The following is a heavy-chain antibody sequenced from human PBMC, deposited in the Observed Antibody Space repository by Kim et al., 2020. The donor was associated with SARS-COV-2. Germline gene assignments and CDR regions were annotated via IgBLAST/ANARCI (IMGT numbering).Heavy chain of an antibody. CDR1: GFTFSTNA. J-gene: IGHJ6*02. CDR2: IADDGSYK. D-gene: IGHD3-3*01. CDR3: ARERNDFWNGGYYGATGGHNGMYV. V-gene: IGHV3-30*04. Sequence: GGSLRLSCAASGFTFSTNAMHWVRQAPGKGLEWLAVIADDGSYKHHADSAKGRFTISRDNSKNMLYLQMNSLRPEDTAVYYCARERNDFWNGGYYGATGGHNGMYVWGQGTTVTVSS.